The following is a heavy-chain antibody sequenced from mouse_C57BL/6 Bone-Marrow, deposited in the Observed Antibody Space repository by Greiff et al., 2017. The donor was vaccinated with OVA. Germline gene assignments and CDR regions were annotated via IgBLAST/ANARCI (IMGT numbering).Heavy chain of an antibody. CDR1: GFTFSDYG. Sequence: EVHLVESGGGLVKPGGSLKLSCAASGFTFSDYGMHWVRQAPEKGLEWVAYISRGSSTIYYADTVKGRFTISRDNAKNTLYLQLTSLRSEDTAMYYCARGEVSLQRDWYYDGGGTGTAITVTA. V-gene: IGHV5-17*01. CDR3: ARGEVSLQRDWYYDG. D-gene: IGHD2-12*01. J-gene: IGHJ1*03. CDR2: ISRGSSTI.